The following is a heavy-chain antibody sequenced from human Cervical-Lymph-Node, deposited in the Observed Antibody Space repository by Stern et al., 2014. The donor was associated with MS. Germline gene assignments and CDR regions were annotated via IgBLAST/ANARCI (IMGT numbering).Heavy chain of an antibody. D-gene: IGHD3-22*01. CDR3: AKDGYDSSGYWYNWFDP. CDR2: ICWNSGSI. J-gene: IGHJ5*02. V-gene: IGHV3-9*01. CDR1: GFTFDDYA. Sequence: EVQLVESGGGLVQPGRSLRLSCAASGFTFDDYAMHWVRQAPGKGLEWVSGICWNSGSIGYADSVKGRFTISRANGKNSLYLQMNSLRAEDTALYYCAKDGYDSSGYWYNWFDPWGQGTLVTVSS.